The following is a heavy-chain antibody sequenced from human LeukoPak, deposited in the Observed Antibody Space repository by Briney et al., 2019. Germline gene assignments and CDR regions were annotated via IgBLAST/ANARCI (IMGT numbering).Heavy chain of an antibody. CDR1: GGSFSAYY. V-gene: IGHV4-34*01. CDR3: ARTSDFWSGYHDY. CDR2: INHSGST. Sequence: SETLSLTCAVYGGSFSAYYWGWIRQPPGKGLEWIGEINHSGSTNYNPSLKSRVTISVDTSKNQFSLKLSSVTAADTAVYYCARTSDFWSGYHDYWGQGTLVTVSS. J-gene: IGHJ4*02. D-gene: IGHD3-3*01.